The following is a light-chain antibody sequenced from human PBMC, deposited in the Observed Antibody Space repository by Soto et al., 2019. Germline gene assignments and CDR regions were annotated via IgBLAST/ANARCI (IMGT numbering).Light chain of an antibody. V-gene: IGKV3-20*01. CDR2: GAS. J-gene: IGKJ1*01. Sequence: EIVLTQSPGTLSLSPGERATLSCRASQSVSNRYLAWYQQKPGQAPRLLIYGASSRATGIPDRFSGSGSGTDFTLTISRLEPEDFAVYYCQQYGTSPRTLGQGTKVDIK. CDR1: QSVSNRY. CDR3: QQYGTSPRT.